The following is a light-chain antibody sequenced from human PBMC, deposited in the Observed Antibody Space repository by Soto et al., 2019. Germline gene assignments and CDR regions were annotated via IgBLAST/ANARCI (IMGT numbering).Light chain of an antibody. CDR2: GAS. J-gene: IGKJ3*01. V-gene: IGKV3-15*01. CDR1: QSVGYS. CDR3: QQYNTWH. Sequence: EIEMTQSPATLSLSPGEGATLSCRTSQSVGYSLAWYQQKPGLAPRLLIYGASTRITGIPDRFSGSGSGTEFTLTISSLQSEDFAVYYCQQYNTWHFGPGTTVDFK.